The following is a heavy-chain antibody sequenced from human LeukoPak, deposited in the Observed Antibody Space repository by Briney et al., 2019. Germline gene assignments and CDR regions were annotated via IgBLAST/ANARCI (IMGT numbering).Heavy chain of an antibody. D-gene: IGHD3-22*01. Sequence: SETLSLTCTVSGGSISSYYWSWIRQPPGKGLEWIGYMYNSGSTNYNASLKSRVTISVEKSKNQFSLNLNSVTAADTAVYYCARCRSYDTSGYCDAVDIWGQGTMVTVSS. CDR1: GGSISSYY. CDR3: ARCRSYDTSGYCDAVDI. V-gene: IGHV4-59*01. J-gene: IGHJ3*02. CDR2: MYNSGST.